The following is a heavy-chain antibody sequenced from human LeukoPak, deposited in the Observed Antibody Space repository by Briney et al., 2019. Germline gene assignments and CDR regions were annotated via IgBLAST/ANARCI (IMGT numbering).Heavy chain of an antibody. CDR2: ISDTPNTM. CDR1: GFTFSSYE. CDR3: AREDTGSEDFDY. V-gene: IGHV3-48*03. J-gene: IGHJ4*02. Sequence: PGGSLRPSCVASGFTFSSYEMNWVRQAPGKGLEWVSYISDTPNTMYYADSVKGRFTISRDNAKNSLFLQMNSLRVDDTAVYYCAREDTGSEDFDYWGQGTLVTVSS. D-gene: IGHD5-12*01.